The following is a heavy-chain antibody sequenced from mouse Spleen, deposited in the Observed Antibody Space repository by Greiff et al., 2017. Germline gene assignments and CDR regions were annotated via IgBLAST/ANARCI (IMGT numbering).Heavy chain of an antibody. CDR1: GFSLTSSG. CDR2: IWSGGST. V-gene: IGHV2-2*02. J-gene: IGHJ2*01. D-gene: IGHD1-1*01. CDR3: ARNSGSSYYFDY. Sequence: VQLQQSGPGLVQPSQSLSITCTVSGFSLTSSGVHWVRQSPGKGLEWLGVIWSGGSTDYNAAFISRLSISKDNSKSQVFFKMNSLQANDTAIYYCARNSGSSYYFDYWGQGTTLTVSS.